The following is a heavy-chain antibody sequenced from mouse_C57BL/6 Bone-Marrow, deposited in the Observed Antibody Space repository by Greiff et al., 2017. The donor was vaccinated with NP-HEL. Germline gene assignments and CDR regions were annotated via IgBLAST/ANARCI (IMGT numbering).Heavy chain of an antibody. J-gene: IGHJ3*01. CDR2: ISSGGSYT. Sequence: DVKLVESGGDLVKPGGSLKLSCAASGFTFSSYGMSWVRQTPDKRLEWVATISSGGSYTYYPDSVKGRFTIYRDNAKNTLYLQMSSLKSEDTAMYYCARHDYYDYDGGFAYWGQGTLVTVSA. V-gene: IGHV5-6*02. CDR3: ARHDYYDYDGGFAY. D-gene: IGHD2-4*01. CDR1: GFTFSSYG.